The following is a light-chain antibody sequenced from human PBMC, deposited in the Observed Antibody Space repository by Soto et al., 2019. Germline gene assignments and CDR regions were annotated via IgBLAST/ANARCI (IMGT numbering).Light chain of an antibody. CDR2: GAS. CDR3: QQYGTSPRT. J-gene: IGKJ5*01. CDR1: QSVSSY. Sequence: EIVLTQSPATLSLSPGERDPLSCRASQSVSSYLAWYQQKPGQAPRLFIYGASSRATGIPDRFSGSGSGTDFTLTISRLEPEDFAVYICQQYGTSPRTFGQGTRLEIK. V-gene: IGKV3-20*01.